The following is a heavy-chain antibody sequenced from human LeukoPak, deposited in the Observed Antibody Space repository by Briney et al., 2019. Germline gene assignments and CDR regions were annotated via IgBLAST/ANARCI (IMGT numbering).Heavy chain of an antibody. V-gene: IGHV4-34*01. CDR3: ARGFLGPP. J-gene: IGHJ6*04. CDR2: IYYSGST. Sequence: PSETLSLTCAVYGGSFSGYYWSWIRQPPGKGLEWIGYIYYSGSTNYNPSLKSRVTISVDTSKNQFSLKLSSVTAADTAVYYCARGFLGPPWGKGTTVTVSS. CDR1: GGSFSGYY.